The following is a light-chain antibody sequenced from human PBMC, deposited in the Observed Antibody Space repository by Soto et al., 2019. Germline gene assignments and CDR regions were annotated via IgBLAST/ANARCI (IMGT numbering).Light chain of an antibody. CDR3: QYYDSSLREV. CDR2: GNS. CDR1: SSNIGAGYD. J-gene: IGLJ2*01. Sequence: QPVLTQPPSVSGAPGQRVTISCTGSSSNIGAGYDVHWYQQLPGTAPKLLIYGNSNRPSGVPDRFSGSKSGTSAPLAITGLQAEDEADYYGQYYDSSLREVFGGGTQLTVL. V-gene: IGLV1-40*01.